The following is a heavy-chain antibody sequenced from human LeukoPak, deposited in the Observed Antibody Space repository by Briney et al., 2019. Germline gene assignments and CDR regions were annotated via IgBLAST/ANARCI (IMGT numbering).Heavy chain of an antibody. V-gene: IGHV3-74*01. Sequence: GGSLRLSCAASGFTFCSYWMHWVRRATGKGLVWVSRIISDRSRTRYANSVKGRFTSARNNAKNTLYLQKNSLRAEDTAENYGARAEVPYGDYYGFDPWGQGTLVTVSS. CDR1: GFTFCSYW. CDR3: ARAEVPYGDYYGFDP. CDR2: IISDRSRT. J-gene: IGHJ5*02. D-gene: IGHD4-17*01.